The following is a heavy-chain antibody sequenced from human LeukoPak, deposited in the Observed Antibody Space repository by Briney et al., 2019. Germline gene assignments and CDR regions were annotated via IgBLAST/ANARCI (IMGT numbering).Heavy chain of an antibody. CDR2: ISSSSYI. CDR1: GFTFSSYS. D-gene: IGHD4-23*01. CDR3: ARDTDYGGNGGDY. V-gene: IGHV3-21*01. Sequence: GGSLRLSCAASGFTFSSYSMNWVRQAPGKGLEWVSSISSSSYIYYADSVKGRFTISRDNAKNSLYLQMNSLRAEDTAVYYCARDTDYGGNGGDYWGQGTLVTVSS. J-gene: IGHJ4*02.